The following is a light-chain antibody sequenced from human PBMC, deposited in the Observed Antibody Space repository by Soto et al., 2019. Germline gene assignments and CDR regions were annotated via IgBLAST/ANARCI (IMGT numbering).Light chain of an antibody. CDR2: DVS. CDR3: SSFTSTTTYV. V-gene: IGLV2-14*02. Sequence: QCGLTQAASGSGAPVKTNAISCNGTSSDVGSHDLVSWYQQQSGKVPKLIIYDVSSRPSGVSNRFSGSKSGNTASLTISGLQAEAEADYYCSSFTSTTTYVFGTGTKVPVL. CDR1: SSDVGSHDL. J-gene: IGLJ1*01.